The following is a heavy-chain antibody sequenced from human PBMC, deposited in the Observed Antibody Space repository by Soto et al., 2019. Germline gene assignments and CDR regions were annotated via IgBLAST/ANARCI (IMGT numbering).Heavy chain of an antibody. Sequence: SVKVSCKASGGAFSSYVISWVRQAPGQGLEWMGGIIPMFGTANYAQKFQGRVTITADKSTSTAYMELSSLRSEDTAVYYCARDPHITIFKGGYYYYGMAVWGKGPTVTVSS. V-gene: IGHV1-69*06. CDR1: GGAFSSYV. D-gene: IGHD3-3*01. J-gene: IGHJ6*04. CDR2: IIPMFGTA. CDR3: ARDPHITIFKGGYYYYGMAV.